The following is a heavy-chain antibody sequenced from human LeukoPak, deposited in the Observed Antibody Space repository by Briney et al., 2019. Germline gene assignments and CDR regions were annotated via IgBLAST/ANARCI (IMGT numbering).Heavy chain of an antibody. Sequence: SETLSLTCAVYGGSFSGYYWSWIRQPPGKGLEWIGEINHSGSTNYNPSLKNRVTISVDTSKNQFSLKLSSVTAADTAVYYCARGGDTSYYFDYWGQGTLVTVSS. CDR1: GGSFSGYY. D-gene: IGHD3-10*01. V-gene: IGHV4-34*01. CDR2: INHSGST. J-gene: IGHJ4*02. CDR3: ARGGDTSYYFDY.